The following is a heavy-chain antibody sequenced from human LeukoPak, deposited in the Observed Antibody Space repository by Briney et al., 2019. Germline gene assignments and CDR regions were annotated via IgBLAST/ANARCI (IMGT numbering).Heavy chain of an antibody. CDR1: GFTFSSYA. CDR2: ISYDGSNK. V-gene: IGHV3-30*04. J-gene: IGHJ4*02. Sequence: GGSLRLSCAASGFTFSSYAMHWVRQAPGKGLEWVAVISYDGSNKYYADSVKGRFTISGDNSKNTLYLQMNSLRAEDTAVYYCASHYYDSSGYSAHFDYWGQGTLVTVSS. D-gene: IGHD3-22*01. CDR3: ASHYYDSSGYSAHFDY.